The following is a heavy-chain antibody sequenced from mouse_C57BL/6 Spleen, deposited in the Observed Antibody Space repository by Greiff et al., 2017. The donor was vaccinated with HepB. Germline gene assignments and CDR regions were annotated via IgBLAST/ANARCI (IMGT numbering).Heavy chain of an antibody. V-gene: IGHV1-7*01. Sequence: VQRVESGAELAKPGASVKLSCKASGYTFTSYWMHWVKQRPGQGLEWIGYINPSSGYTKYNQKFKDKATLTADKSSSTAYMQLSSLTYEDSAVYYCARPPYDYDEAWFAYWGQGTLVTVSA. CDR1: GYTFTSYW. D-gene: IGHD2-4*01. CDR2: INPSSGYT. J-gene: IGHJ3*01. CDR3: ARPPYDYDEAWFAY.